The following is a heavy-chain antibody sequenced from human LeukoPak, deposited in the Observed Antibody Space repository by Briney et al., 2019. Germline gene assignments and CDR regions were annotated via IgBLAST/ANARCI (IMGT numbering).Heavy chain of an antibody. V-gene: IGHV3-23*01. Sequence: PGGSLRLSCAASGFTFSSDAMSWVRQAPGKGLEWVSAISGSGGSAYYADSVKGRFTISRDNSKNTLYLQMNSLRAEDTAVYYCAKDLRGGYYSDSSGYYSDAFDIWGQGTMVTVSS. D-gene: IGHD3-22*01. J-gene: IGHJ3*02. CDR2: ISGSGGSA. CDR3: AKDLRGGYYSDSSGYYSDAFDI. CDR1: GFTFSSDA.